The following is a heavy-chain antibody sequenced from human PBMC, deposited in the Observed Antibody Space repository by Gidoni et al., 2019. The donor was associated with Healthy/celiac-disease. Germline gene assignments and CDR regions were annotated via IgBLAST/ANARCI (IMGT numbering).Heavy chain of an antibody. Sequence: EVQLLDSGGGLVQPGGSLRLSCAASGVIFSSYAMHGVRQSPGKGLEWVSTISGSGGTTYYADSVKGRFTISRDNSKNTLYLQMNSLRADDTAVYYCAKAEASSCHGCYFDNWGQGSLVTVSS. CDR1: GVIFSSYA. CDR3: AKAEASSCHGCYFDN. V-gene: IGHV3-23*01. CDR2: ISGSGGTT. D-gene: IGHD6-13*01. J-gene: IGHJ4*02.